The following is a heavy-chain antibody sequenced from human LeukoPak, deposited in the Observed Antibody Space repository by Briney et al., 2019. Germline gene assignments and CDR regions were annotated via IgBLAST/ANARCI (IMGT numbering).Heavy chain of an antibody. V-gene: IGHV4-39*07. CDR1: GGSISSSTYY. J-gene: IGHJ5*02. CDR2: IFYSGNT. Sequence: SETLSLTCTVSGGSISSSTYYGGWIRQPPGKGLEWIGSIFYSGNTYYNPSLKSRVTISVDTSKNQFSLKLSSVTAADTAVYYCARGVLYYDFWSGYYPPSGWFDPWGQGTLVTVSS. D-gene: IGHD3-3*01. CDR3: ARGVLYYDFWSGYYPPSGWFDP.